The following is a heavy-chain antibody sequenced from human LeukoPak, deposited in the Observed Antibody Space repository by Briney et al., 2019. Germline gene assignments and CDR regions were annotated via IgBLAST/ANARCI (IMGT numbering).Heavy chain of an antibody. CDR3: ARSPSGSYPD. D-gene: IGHD1-26*01. CDR1: GGSISSTNNY. V-gene: IGHV4-39*07. J-gene: IGHJ4*02. CDR2: ISYSGST. Sequence: SETLSLTCTVSGGSISSTNNYWAWIRQPPGKGLEWIGSISYSGSTSYNLSLKRRVTISIDTSKNHFSLRLSSMTAADTATYFCARSPSGSYPDWGQGTLVTVSS.